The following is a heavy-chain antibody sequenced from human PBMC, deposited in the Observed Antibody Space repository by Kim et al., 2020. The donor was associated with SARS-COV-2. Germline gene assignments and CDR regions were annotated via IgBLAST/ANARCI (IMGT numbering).Heavy chain of an antibody. Sequence: SETLSLTCAVYGGSFSGYYWSWIRQPPGKGLEWIGEINHSGSTNYNPSLKSRVTISVDTSKNQFSLKLSSVTAADTAVYYCARGRGYYDSVFFDPWGQGT. CDR3: ARGRGYYDSVFFDP. CDR1: GGSFSGYY. CDR2: INHSGST. J-gene: IGHJ5*02. V-gene: IGHV4-34*01. D-gene: IGHD3-22*01.